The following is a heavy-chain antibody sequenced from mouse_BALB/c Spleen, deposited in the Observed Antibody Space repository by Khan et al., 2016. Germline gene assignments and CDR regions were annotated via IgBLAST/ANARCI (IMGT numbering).Heavy chain of an antibody. J-gene: IGHJ2*01. D-gene: IGHD1-2*01. CDR3: ARTARIKY. Sequence: EVELVESGPGLVKPSQSLSLTCTVTGYSITSGYGWNWIRQFPGNKLEWMGYISYSGSTNYNPSLKIRISITRDTYKNTFFLQLNSVTTEDTATYYCARTARIKYWGQGTTLTVSS. V-gene: IGHV3-2*02. CDR1: GYSITSGYG. CDR2: ISYSGST.